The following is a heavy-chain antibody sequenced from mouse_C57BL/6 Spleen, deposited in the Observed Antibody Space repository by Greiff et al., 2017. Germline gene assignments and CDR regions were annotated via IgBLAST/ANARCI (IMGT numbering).Heavy chain of an antibody. J-gene: IGHJ3*01. D-gene: IGHD2-3*01. CDR1: GYTFTSYT. CDR2: INPSSGYT. V-gene: IGHV1-4*01. CDR3: ARDDGLFAY. Sequence: QVQLQQSGAELARPGASVKMSCKASGYTFTSYTMHWVKQRPGQGLEWIGYINPSSGYTKYNQKFKDKATLTADKSSSTAYMQLRSLTSEDSAVYYCARDDGLFAYWGQGTLVTASA.